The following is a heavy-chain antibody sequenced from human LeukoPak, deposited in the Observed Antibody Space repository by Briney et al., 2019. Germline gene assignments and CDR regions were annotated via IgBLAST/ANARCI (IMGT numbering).Heavy chain of an antibody. Sequence: ASVKVSCKASGYTFTGFYLHWVRQAPGQGLEWMGWINPNSGGTNYAQQFQARVTMTRDTSISTGYLELSRLRSDDTAAYYCARDRGDYFFAFDIWGLGTMVTVSS. V-gene: IGHV1-2*02. D-gene: IGHD4-17*01. CDR2: INPNSGGT. J-gene: IGHJ3*02. CDR3: ARDRGDYFFAFDI. CDR1: GYTFTGFY.